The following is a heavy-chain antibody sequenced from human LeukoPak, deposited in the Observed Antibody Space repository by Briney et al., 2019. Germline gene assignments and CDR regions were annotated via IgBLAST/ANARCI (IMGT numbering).Heavy chain of an antibody. J-gene: IGHJ5*02. Sequence: PGGSLRLSCVVSGFTFTTYWMHWVRQAPGKGLVWVSRVSADGSSTIYADSVKGRFTISSDNGINTVYLQMNSLRAEDTAVYYCARGFEGYPFGWWFDPWGQGTLVTVSS. CDR3: ARGFEGYPFGWWFDP. V-gene: IGHV3-74*01. CDR2: VSADGSST. D-gene: IGHD3-10*01. CDR1: GFTFTTYW.